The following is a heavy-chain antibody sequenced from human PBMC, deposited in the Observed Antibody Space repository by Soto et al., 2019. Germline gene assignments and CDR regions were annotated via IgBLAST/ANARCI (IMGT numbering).Heavy chain of an antibody. CDR1: GYTFTSYD. V-gene: IGHV1-8*01. CDR2: MNPNSGNT. CDR3: ARGIGVRYYDILTGYYSAPNDAFDI. J-gene: IGHJ3*02. D-gene: IGHD3-9*01. Sequence: ASVKVSCKASGYTFTSYDMNWVRQATGQGLEWMGWMNPNSGNTGYAQKFQGRVTMTRNTSISTAYMELSSLRSEDTAVYYCARGIGVRYYDILTGYYSAPNDAFDIWGQGTMVTVSS.